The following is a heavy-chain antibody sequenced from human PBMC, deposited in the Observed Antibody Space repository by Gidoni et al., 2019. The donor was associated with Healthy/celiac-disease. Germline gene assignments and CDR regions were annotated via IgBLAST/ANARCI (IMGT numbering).Heavy chain of an antibody. J-gene: IGHJ4*02. V-gene: IGHV3-30-3*01. Sequence: QAHPVASGGALVQPWKSLRLSCAAFGFTFSSYAMHWVRQAPGKGLGWVAVISYDGSNKYEADSVKGRFTISRDNSKSTLYLQMNSLGAEDTAVYYCARGRSGFDYWGQGTLVTVSS. CDR2: ISYDGSNK. CDR3: ARGRSGFDY. CDR1: GFTFSSYA.